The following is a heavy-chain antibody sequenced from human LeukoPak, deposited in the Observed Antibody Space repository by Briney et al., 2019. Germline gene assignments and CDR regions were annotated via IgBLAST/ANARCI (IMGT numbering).Heavy chain of an antibody. V-gene: IGHV3-23*01. J-gene: IGHJ6*03. CDR3: AKDGYDYYYYYMDV. Sequence: GGSLRLSCAASGFTFSSYAMSWVRQAPGKGLEWVSAISGSGGSTYYADSVKGRFTISRDNSKNTLYLQMNSLRAEDTAAYYCAKDGYDYYYYYMDVWGKGTTVTVSS. CDR1: GFTFSSYA. CDR2: ISGSGGST. D-gene: IGHD1-1*01.